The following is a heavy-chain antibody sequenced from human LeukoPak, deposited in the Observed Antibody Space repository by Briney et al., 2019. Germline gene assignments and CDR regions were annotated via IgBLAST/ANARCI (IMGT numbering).Heavy chain of an antibody. CDR3: VRHEGSISGWPFDY. CDR2: MYLGDSET. Sequence: GESLKISCKGSGYSFTNYWIGWVRQMPGKGLEWMGIMYLGDSETRYSPSFRGQVTISADKSISTVYLQWSSLKASDTAMYYCVRHEGSISGWPFDYWGRGTLVTVSS. J-gene: IGHJ4*02. V-gene: IGHV5-51*01. CDR1: GYSFTNYW. D-gene: IGHD6-19*01.